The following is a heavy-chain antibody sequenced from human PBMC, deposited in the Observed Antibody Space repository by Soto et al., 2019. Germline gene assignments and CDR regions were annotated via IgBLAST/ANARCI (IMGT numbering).Heavy chain of an antibody. CDR3: VRDKFSADSSGPHY. V-gene: IGHV5-51*01. D-gene: IGHD3-22*01. Sequence: PGESLKISCKGSGYSFTNYWIGWVRQMPGKGLEWMGMIYPGDSDTRYSPSFQGQVTMSADKSISTAYLQWSSLKASDTAMYYCVRDKFSADSSGPHYWGQGTLVTVSP. CDR2: IYPGDSDT. CDR1: GYSFTNYW. J-gene: IGHJ4*02.